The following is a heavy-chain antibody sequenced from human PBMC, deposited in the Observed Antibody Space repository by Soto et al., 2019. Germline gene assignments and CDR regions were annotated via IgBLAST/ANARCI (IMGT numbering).Heavy chain of an antibody. D-gene: IGHD3-22*01. CDR2: IYYSGST. J-gene: IGHJ4*02. Sequence: PSETLSLTCAVSGGSISSSRYYWGWVRQPPGKGLEWLGSIYYSGSTYYSPSLKSRVTISVDRSKNQFSLKLSSVTAADTAVYYCARGVRTDYYDSSGYYLDYFDYWGQGTLVTVSS. CDR3: ARGVRTDYYDSSGYYLDYFDY. CDR1: GGSISSSRYY. V-gene: IGHV4-39*07.